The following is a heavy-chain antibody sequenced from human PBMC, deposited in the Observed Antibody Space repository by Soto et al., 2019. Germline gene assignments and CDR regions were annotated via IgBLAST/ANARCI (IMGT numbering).Heavy chain of an antibody. CDR2: IYYSGST. J-gene: IGHJ6*02. Sequence: QVQLQESGPGLVKPSQTLSLTCTVSGGSISSGGYYWSWIRQHPGKGLEWIGYIYYSGSTYYNPSLQSRVTRSVDTSKNQFSLKLSSVTAADTAVYYCASRGYSYGFSLGMDVWGQGTTVTVSS. D-gene: IGHD5-18*01. V-gene: IGHV4-31*03. CDR3: ASRGYSYGFSLGMDV. CDR1: GGSISSGGYY.